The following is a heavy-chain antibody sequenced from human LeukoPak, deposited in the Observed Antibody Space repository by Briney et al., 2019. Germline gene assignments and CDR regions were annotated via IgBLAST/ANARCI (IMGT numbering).Heavy chain of an antibody. CDR1: GDSISSGIYY. D-gene: IGHD2-15*01. CDR3: ARGSSFDGYCSAGACDAGYYDS. CDR2: IYLNGKS. J-gene: IGHJ4*02. Sequence: PSETLSLTCSVSGDSISSGIYYWSWIRQPAGKGLEWLGRIYLNGKSNHKPSLKSRLSLSIDTSRNQFSLKMTSVTAADTAVYFCARGSSFDGYCSAGACDAGYYDSWGQGTPVTVSS. V-gene: IGHV4-61*02.